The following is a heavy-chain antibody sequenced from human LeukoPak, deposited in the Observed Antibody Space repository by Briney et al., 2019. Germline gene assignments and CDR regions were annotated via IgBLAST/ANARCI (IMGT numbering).Heavy chain of an antibody. J-gene: IGHJ6*02. CDR3: GRNHDSSGYYSSSYYYGMDV. V-gene: IGHV4-4*07. Sequence: SETLSLTCTVSGGSISSYYWSWIRQPAGKGLEWIGRIYTSGSTNYNPSLKSRVTMSVDTSKNQFSLKLSSVTAADTAVYYCGRNHDSSGYYSSSYYYGMDVWGQGTTVTVSS. CDR2: IYTSGST. CDR1: GGSISSYY. D-gene: IGHD3-22*01.